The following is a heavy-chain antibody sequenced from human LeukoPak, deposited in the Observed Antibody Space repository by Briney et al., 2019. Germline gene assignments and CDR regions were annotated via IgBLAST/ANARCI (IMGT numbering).Heavy chain of an antibody. CDR1: RYSFTSYW. CDR3: ARPSLPSYYDSSGLADAFDI. Sequence: GESLKISCKGSRYSFTSYWIGWVRQMPGKGLEWMGIIYPGDSDTRYSPSFQGQVTISADKSISTAYLQWSSLKASDTAMYYCARPSLPSYYDSSGLADAFDIWGQGTMVTVSS. J-gene: IGHJ3*02. CDR2: IYPGDSDT. V-gene: IGHV5-51*01. D-gene: IGHD3-22*01.